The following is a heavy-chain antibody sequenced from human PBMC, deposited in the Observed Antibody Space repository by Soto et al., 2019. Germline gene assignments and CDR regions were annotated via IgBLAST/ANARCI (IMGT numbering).Heavy chain of an antibody. Sequence: VASVKVSCKASGGTFSSYAISWVRQAPGQGLEWMGGIIPIFGTANYAQKFQGRVTITADESTSTAYMELSSLRSEDTAVYYCARESKRGSYQRSSFDYWGRGTLVTVSS. CDR2: IIPIFGTA. V-gene: IGHV1-69*13. CDR3: ARESKRGSYQRSSFDY. J-gene: IGHJ4*02. D-gene: IGHD1-26*01. CDR1: GGTFSSYA.